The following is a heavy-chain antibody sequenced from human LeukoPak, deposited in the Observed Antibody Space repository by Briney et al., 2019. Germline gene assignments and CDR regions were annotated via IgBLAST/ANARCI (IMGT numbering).Heavy chain of an antibody. CDR1: GYSISSGYY. V-gene: IGHV4-38-2*02. J-gene: IGHJ4*02. CDR3: ARTYYYGSGSYP. D-gene: IGHD3-10*01. Sequence: SETLSLTCTVSGYSISSGYYWGWIRQPPGKGLEWIGSIYHSGSTYYNLSLKSRVTISVDTSKNQFSLKLSSVTAADTAVYYCARTYYYGSGSYPWGRGTLVTVS. CDR2: IYHSGST.